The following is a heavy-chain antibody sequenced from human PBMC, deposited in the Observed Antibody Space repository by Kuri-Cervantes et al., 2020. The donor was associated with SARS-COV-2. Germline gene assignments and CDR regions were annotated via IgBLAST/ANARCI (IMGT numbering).Heavy chain of an antibody. D-gene: IGHD3-22*01. Sequence: GGSLRLSCAASGFTFSSYAMSWVRQAPGKGLEWVSAISGSGGSTYYADSVKGRFTISRDNSKNTLYLQMNSLRAEDTAVYYCASYYDSSGYYYYYYMDVWDKGTTVTVSS. CDR1: GFTFSSYA. CDR2: ISGSGGST. J-gene: IGHJ6*03. V-gene: IGHV3-23*01. CDR3: ASYYDSSGYYYYYYMDV.